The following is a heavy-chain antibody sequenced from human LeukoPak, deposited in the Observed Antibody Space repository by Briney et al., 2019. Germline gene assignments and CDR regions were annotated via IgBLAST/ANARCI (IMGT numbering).Heavy chain of an antibody. CDR1: GGSFSGYY. J-gene: IGHJ2*01. CDR3: ARRGRLRYFDWSYWYFDL. V-gene: IGHV4-34*01. CDR2: INHSGST. Sequence: PSETLSLTCAVYGGSFSGYYWSWIRQPPGKGLEWLGEINHSGSTNYNPSLKSRVTISVDTSKNQFSLKLSSVTAADTAVYYCARRGRLRYFDWSYWYFDLWGRGTLVTVSS. D-gene: IGHD3-9*01.